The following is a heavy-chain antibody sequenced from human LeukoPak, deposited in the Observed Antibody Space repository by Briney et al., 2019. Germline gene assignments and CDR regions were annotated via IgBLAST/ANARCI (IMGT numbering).Heavy chain of an antibody. CDR1: GGSISSSSYY. CDR2: IYYSGST. D-gene: IGHD2-15*01. J-gene: IGHJ4*02. CDR3: ATQYCSCGSSSLDY. V-gene: IGHV4-39*01. Sequence: SETLSLTCTVSGGSISSSSYYWGWIRQPPGKGLEWIGSIYYSGSTYYNPSLKSRVTISVNTSKNQFSLMLSSVTAADTAVYYCATQYCSCGSSSLDYWGQGTLVTVSS.